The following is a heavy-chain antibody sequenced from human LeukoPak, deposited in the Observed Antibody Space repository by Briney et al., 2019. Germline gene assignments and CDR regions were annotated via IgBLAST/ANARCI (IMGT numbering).Heavy chain of an antibody. V-gene: IGHV3-69-1*01. Sequence: GGSLRLSCEASGFIINAYQMHWVRQAPGKGLEWVSSILSSDAIHYADSVRGRFTISRDNAKKSLFLQMNSLRADDTAVYYCARDDTNYGDFRFSYWGQGTLVTVSS. D-gene: IGHD4-17*01. CDR2: ILSSDAI. CDR1: GFIINAYQ. CDR3: ARDDTNYGDFRFSY. J-gene: IGHJ4*02.